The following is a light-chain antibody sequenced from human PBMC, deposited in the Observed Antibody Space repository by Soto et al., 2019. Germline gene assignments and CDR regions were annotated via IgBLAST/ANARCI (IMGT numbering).Light chain of an antibody. V-gene: IGKV3-15*01. J-gene: IGKJ1*01. Sequence: SPGTLSFSTGERAPLSCRASQSVSTNLAWYQQQPGQAPRLLIYGASTRATGIPARFSGSGSGTDFTLTISSLQSEDFALYYCHQYENWPQTFGQGTKVDIK. CDR2: GAS. CDR1: QSVSTN. CDR3: HQYENWPQT.